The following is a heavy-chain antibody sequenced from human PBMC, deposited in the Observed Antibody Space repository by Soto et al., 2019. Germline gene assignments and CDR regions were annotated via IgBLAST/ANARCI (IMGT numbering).Heavy chain of an antibody. D-gene: IGHD3-22*01. Sequence: GESLKISCKGSGYSFAGYWTTWVRQKPGKGLEWMGRIDPSDSQTYYSPSFRGHVTVSATKSITTVFLQWSSLRASDTAMYYCARQIYDSDTGPNFQYYFDSWGQGTPVTVSS. CDR1: GYSFAGYW. V-gene: IGHV5-10-1*01. CDR2: IDPSDSQT. CDR3: ARQIYDSDTGPNFQYYFDS. J-gene: IGHJ4*02.